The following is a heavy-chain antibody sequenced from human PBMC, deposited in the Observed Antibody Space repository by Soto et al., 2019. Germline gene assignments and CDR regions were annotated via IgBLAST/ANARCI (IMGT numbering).Heavy chain of an antibody. Sequence: SDTLRLTWTVSGGSLSSRSYYWGWISQPPGKGLEGIGSIYYSGSTYYNPALKSRVTISVDTSKNQFSLKLSSVTAADTAVYYCARHVGITTVSYYFDYWRQETLVTVTS. D-gene: IGHD4-17*01. CDR1: GGSLSSRSYY. J-gene: IGHJ4*02. CDR3: ARHVGITTVSYYFDY. CDR2: IYYSGST. V-gene: IGHV4-39*01.